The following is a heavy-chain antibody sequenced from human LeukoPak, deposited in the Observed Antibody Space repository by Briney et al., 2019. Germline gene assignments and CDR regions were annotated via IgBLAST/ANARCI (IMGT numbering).Heavy chain of an antibody. D-gene: IGHD3-22*01. CDR2: ISSGGGNT. J-gene: IGHJ4*02. V-gene: IGHV3-23*01. CDR1: GFTFTSYA. Sequence: GGSLRLSCATSGFTFTSYAMSWVRQAPGKGLEWLSGISSGGGNTYYADSVRGRLTISRDNSKNTLYLQMHSLRADGTAVYFCAKDSRLIITYFDSWGQGTLVTVSS. CDR3: AKDSRLIITYFDS.